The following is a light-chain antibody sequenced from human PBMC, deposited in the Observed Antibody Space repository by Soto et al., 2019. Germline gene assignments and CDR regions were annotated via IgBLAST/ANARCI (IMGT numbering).Light chain of an antibody. CDR3: QSYDSSLSGYVV. J-gene: IGLJ2*01. V-gene: IGLV1-40*01. CDR1: SSNIGAGYD. Sequence: QSVLTQPPSVSGAPGQRVTISCTGSSSNIGAGYDVHWYQQLPGTAPKLLIYGNSNRPSGVPDRFSGSKSGTSASLAITVLQADDEADYYCQSYDSSLSGYVVFGGGTKLTVL. CDR2: GNS.